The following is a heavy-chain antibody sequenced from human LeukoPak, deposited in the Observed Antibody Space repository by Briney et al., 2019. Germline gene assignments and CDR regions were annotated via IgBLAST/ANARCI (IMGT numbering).Heavy chain of an antibody. D-gene: IGHD6-13*01. CDR1: GGSINSYY. CDR3: ARVSRVAAAGIGLNYYYYYGMDV. Sequence: SETLSLTCTVSGGSINSYYWSWIRQPPGKGLEWIGYIYYSGSTNYNPSLKSRVTISVDTSKNQFSLKLSSVTAADTAVYYCARVSRVAAAGIGLNYYYYYGMDVWGQGTTVTVSS. V-gene: IGHV4-59*01. J-gene: IGHJ6*02. CDR2: IYYSGST.